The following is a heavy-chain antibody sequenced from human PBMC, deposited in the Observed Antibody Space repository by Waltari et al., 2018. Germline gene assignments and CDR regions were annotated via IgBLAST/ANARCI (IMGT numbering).Heavy chain of an antibody. J-gene: IGHJ4*02. Sequence: EVQLLESGGDLVQPGAALRISCVASGFTFSSHVMTWVRQAPGKGLEWVSSITGDPINTFYADSVKGRFTIASDSSKSTLYLQMNSLRVDDTAVYYCARRGANWGFFDYWGQGALVTVSS. CDR2: ITGDPINT. D-gene: IGHD7-27*01. CDR1: GFTFSSHV. CDR3: ARRGANWGFFDY. V-gene: IGHV3-23*01.